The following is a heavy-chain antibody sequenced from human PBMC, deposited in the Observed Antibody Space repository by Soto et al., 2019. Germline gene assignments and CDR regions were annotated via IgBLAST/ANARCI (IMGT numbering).Heavy chain of an antibody. Sequence: PSETLSLTCTVSGGSISSYYLSWIRQPPGKGLEWIGYIYYSGSTNYNPSLKSRVTISVDTSKNQFSLKLSSVTAADTAVYYCARVKIAAAGTRGDYYFDYWGQGTLVTVYS. J-gene: IGHJ4*02. CDR2: IYYSGST. V-gene: IGHV4-59*01. CDR3: ARVKIAAAGTRGDYYFDY. D-gene: IGHD6-13*01. CDR1: GGSISSYY.